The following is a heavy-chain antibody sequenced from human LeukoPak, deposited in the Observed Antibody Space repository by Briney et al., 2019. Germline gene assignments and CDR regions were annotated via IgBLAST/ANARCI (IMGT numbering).Heavy chain of an antibody. Sequence: PGGSLRLSCAASGFTFSSYGINWVRQAPGKGLEWVSVSTSGGNTYYADSVKGRFTISRDNSKNTLYLQMNSLRAEDTAVYYCAKDARNFYFDYWGQGTLVTVSS. CDR3: AKDARNFYFDY. CDR1: GFTFSSYG. V-gene: IGHV3-23*01. CDR2: STSGGNT. J-gene: IGHJ4*02.